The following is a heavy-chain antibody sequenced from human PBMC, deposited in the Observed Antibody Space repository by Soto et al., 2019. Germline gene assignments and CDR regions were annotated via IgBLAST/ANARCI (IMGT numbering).Heavy chain of an antibody. CDR1: GGSFSGYY. J-gene: IGHJ4*02. V-gene: IGHV4-34*01. D-gene: IGHD2-15*01. CDR2: INHDGIT. CDR3: AGRYCSGGSCYRP. Sequence: ASETLSLTCAISGGSFSGYYWSWIRQPPGKGLEWIGEINHDGITNYNPSLKSRVTISLDTSKNQFSLTLTSVTAADTSVYYCAGRYCSGGSCYRPWGQGTLVTVSS.